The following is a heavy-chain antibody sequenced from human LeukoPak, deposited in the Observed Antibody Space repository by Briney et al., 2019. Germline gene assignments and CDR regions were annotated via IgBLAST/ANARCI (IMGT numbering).Heavy chain of an antibody. CDR3: ASGRFCSSTSCYPRWFDY. CDR2: ISSSSTII. V-gene: IGHV3-48*01. Sequence: PGGSLRLSCAASGFTFSHYSMNWVRQAPGKGLEWVSYISSSSTIIYYADSVKGRFTISRDNAKNSLYLQMNSLRAEDTAVYYCASGRFCSSTSCYPRWFDYWGQGTLVTVSS. J-gene: IGHJ4*02. D-gene: IGHD2-2*01. CDR1: GFTFSHYS.